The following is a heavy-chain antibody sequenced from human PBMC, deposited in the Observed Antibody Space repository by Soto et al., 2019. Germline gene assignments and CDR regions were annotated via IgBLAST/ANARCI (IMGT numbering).Heavy chain of an antibody. D-gene: IGHD6-19*01. J-gene: IGHJ5*02. V-gene: IGHV1-2*02. CDR1: GHTFTAQY. CDR3: AKGDSSWVSWFDP. CDR2: INPTTGAT. Sequence: GASVKVSCKASGHTFTAQYLHWVRKAPGEGLEWMGWINPTTGATRYAQKFQGRVTMTRDTSMSTAYLEVRSLRPDDTAVYYCAKGDSSWVSWFDPWGQGTLDTVSS.